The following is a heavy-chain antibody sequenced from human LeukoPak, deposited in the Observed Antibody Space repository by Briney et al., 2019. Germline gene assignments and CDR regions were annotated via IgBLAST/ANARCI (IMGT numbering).Heavy chain of an antibody. CDR1: GFTFSSYN. D-gene: IGHD3-3*01. V-gene: IGHV3-21*01. CDR2: MTSTSHV. Sequence: GGSLKLSCAASGFTFSSYNLNWVRQAPGKGLEWVSSMTSTSHVYYADSLKGRFTISRDNAKNSLYLQMNSLRAEDTAVYYCARDLDFWSGYKDYWGQGTLVTVSS. J-gene: IGHJ4*02. CDR3: ARDLDFWSGYKDY.